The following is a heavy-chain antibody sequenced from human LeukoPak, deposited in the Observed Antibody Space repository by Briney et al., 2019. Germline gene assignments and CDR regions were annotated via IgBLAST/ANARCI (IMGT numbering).Heavy chain of an antibody. V-gene: IGHV1-69*13. J-gene: IGHJ5*02. CDR2: IIPIFGTA. D-gene: IGHD2-2*01. CDR1: GYTFTGYY. Sequence: ASVKVSCKASGYTFTGYYMHWVRQAPGQGLEWMGGIIPIFGTANYAQKFQGRVTITADESTSTAYMELSSLRSEDTAVYYCARGRKSLGYCSSTSCYSYNWFDPWGQGTLVTVSS. CDR3: ARGRKSLGYCSSTSCYSYNWFDP.